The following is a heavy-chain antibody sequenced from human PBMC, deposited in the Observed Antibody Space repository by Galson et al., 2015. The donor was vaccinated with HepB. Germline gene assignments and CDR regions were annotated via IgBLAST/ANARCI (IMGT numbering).Heavy chain of an antibody. CDR2: ISAYNGNT. CDR1: GYTFTSYG. J-gene: IGHJ4*02. V-gene: IGHV1-18*04. CDR3: ARYSSSWFRNPPDY. Sequence: SVKVSCKASGYTFTSYGISWVRQAPGQGLEWMGWISAYNGNTNYAQKLQGRVTMTTDTSTSTAYMELRSLRSDDTAVYYCARYSSSWFRNPPDYWGQGTLVTVSS. D-gene: IGHD6-13*01.